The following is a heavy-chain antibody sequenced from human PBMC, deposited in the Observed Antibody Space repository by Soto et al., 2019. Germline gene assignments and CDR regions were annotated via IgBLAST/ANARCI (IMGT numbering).Heavy chain of an antibody. CDR1: GFTFSSYG. D-gene: IGHD3-10*01. CDR2: ISYDGSNK. CDR3: AMIRNQYGSGIAFGMDV. Sequence: SLRLSCAASGFTFSSYGMRWVRQAPGKGLEWVAVISYDGSNKYYADSVKGRFTISRDNSKNTLYLQMNSLRAEDTAVYYCAMIRNQYGSGIAFGMDVWGQGSTVTVSS. V-gene: IGHV3-30*03. J-gene: IGHJ6*02.